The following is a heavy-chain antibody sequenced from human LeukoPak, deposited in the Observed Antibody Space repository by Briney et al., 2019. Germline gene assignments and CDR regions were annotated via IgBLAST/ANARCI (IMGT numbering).Heavy chain of an antibody. J-gene: IGHJ5*02. CDR1: GFTFSSYG. Sequence: PGGSLRPSCAASGFTFSSYGMHWVRQAPGKGLEWVAVISYDGSNKYYADSVKGRFTISRDNSKNTLYLQMNSLRAEDTAVYYCAKAIGRVRYFDWFDPWGQGTLVTVSS. CDR2: ISYDGSNK. D-gene: IGHD3-9*01. V-gene: IGHV3-30*18. CDR3: AKAIGRVRYFDWFDP.